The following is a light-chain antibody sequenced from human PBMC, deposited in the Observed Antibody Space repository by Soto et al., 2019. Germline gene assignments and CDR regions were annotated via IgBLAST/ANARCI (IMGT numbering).Light chain of an antibody. CDR3: QQYKNWPPVT. V-gene: IGKV3D-15*01. CDR2: GAS. Sequence: EIVVTQSPATLSVSPGDRATLSCRASQSVSSNLAWYQQKPGQAPRLLIYGASTRATGIPARFSGSGSGTEFTLTISSLQSEDFAVYYCQQYKNWPPVTFGPGTKVDIK. CDR1: QSVSSN. J-gene: IGKJ3*01.